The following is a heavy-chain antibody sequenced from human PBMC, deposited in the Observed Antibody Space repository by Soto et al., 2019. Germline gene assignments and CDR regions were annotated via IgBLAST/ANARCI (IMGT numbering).Heavy chain of an antibody. J-gene: IGHJ4*02. CDR2: IYYSGNN. D-gene: IGHD5-12*01. CDR1: GDSISKSNYY. V-gene: IGHV4-39*01. CDR3: TRGRSGYDLGFFDY. Sequence: QLQLQESGPGLVKPSETLSLTCTVSGDSISKSNYYWGWVRQPPGKGLEWIGSIYYSGNNYYNPALKTRVTISVETSKNQFSLSLSSVTAADTAVYYCTRGRSGYDLGFFDYWGQGTLVTVSS.